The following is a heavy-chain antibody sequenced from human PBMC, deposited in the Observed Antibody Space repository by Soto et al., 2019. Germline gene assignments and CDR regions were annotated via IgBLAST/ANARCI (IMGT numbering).Heavy chain of an antibody. CDR3: VRDHGYGTSRSCYRDYYYYGMDV. V-gene: IGHV1-69*01. CDR2: IIPMYGTA. J-gene: IGHJ6*04. Sequence: QVQLVQTGAEVKKPGSSVKVSCKASGDTFSSYGISWVRQAPGQGLEWMGGIIPMYGTANYSQKFQGRVTITADEPTTVAYTKLSSLRSEDTGVYLCVRDHGYGTSRSCYRDYYYYGMDVWGEGTTVTVSS. D-gene: IGHD2-2*02. CDR1: GDTFSSYG.